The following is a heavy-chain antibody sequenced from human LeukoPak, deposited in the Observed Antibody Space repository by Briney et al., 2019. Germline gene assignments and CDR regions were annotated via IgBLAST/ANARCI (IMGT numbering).Heavy chain of an antibody. J-gene: IGHJ4*02. CDR1: GFTFSSYW. V-gene: IGHV3-74*01. CDR2: IKSDGSAT. Sequence: GGSLRLSCAASGFTFSSYWMHWVRQGPGKGLVWVSRIKSDGSATSYADSVKGRFTISRDNAKNTLYLQMNSLGAEDTAVYYCARGVDYDTSGPDHWGQGTLVTVSS. D-gene: IGHD3-22*01. CDR3: ARGVDYDTSGPDH.